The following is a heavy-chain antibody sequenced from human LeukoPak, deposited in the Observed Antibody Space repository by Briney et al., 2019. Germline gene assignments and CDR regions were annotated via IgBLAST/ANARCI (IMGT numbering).Heavy chain of an antibody. CDR1: GGSISSSNW. Sequence: SETLSLTCAVSGGSISSSNWWSWVRQPPGKGLEWIGEIYHSGSTNYNPSLKSRVTISVDKSKNQFSLHLNSVTPEDTAVYYCARRLTQYDCFDPWGQGILVTVSS. V-gene: IGHV4-4*02. CDR2: IYHSGST. D-gene: IGHD2-2*01. J-gene: IGHJ5*02. CDR3: ARRLTQYDCFDP.